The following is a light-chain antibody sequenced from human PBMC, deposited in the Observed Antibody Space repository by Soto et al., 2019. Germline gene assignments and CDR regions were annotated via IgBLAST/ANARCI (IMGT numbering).Light chain of an antibody. Sequence: EILLTQSPATLSLSPGERAPLSCRASQSVTTNLAWYQHKPGQSHRLLISDASTGASGITHRFSGSGSGTDFTLTISSMQSEDFATYYCQPSYNYHLTFGQGTKLDIK. V-gene: IGKV3-15*01. CDR1: QSVTTN. CDR3: QPSYNYHLT. CDR2: DAS. J-gene: IGKJ1*01.